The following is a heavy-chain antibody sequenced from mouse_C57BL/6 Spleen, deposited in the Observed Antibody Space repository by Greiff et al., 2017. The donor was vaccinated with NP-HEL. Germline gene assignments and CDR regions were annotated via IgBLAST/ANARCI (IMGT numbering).Heavy chain of an antibody. V-gene: IGHV1-18*01. J-gene: IGHJ4*01. D-gene: IGHD1-1*01. CDR2: INPNNGGT. CDR1: GYTFTDYN. CDR3: ARRDYGSSYVGIYAMDY. Sequence: EVQLQQSGPELVKPGASVKIPCKASGYTFTDYNMDWVKQSHGKSLEWIGDINPNNGGTIYNQKFKGKATLTVDKSSSTAYMELRSLTSEDTAVYYCARRDYGSSYVGIYAMDYWGQGTSVTVSS.